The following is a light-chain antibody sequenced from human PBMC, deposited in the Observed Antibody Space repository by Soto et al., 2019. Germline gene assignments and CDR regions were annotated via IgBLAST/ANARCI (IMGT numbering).Light chain of an antibody. V-gene: IGKV1-5*03. J-gene: IGKJ1*01. CDR1: KSISSW. Sequence: DIQMTQSPSTLSASVGDTVTITCRASKSISSWLAWYQQKPGKAPKVLIYKASSLESGVPSRFSGSGSGTEFTLTISSLQPDGSATYYCQQYQSLWTFGQGTKVEIK. CDR2: KAS. CDR3: QQYQSLWT.